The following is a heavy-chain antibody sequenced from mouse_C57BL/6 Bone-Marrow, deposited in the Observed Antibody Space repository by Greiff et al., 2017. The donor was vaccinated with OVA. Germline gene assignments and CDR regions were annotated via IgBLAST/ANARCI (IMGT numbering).Heavy chain of an antibody. CDR2: IRNKANGYTT. D-gene: IGHD2-9*01. V-gene: IGHV7-3*01. CDR3: ARSPSYGYDDAMDY. J-gene: IGHJ4*01. Sequence: EVQVVESGGGLVQPGGSLSLSCAASGFTFTDYYMSWVRQPPGKALEWLGFIRNKANGYTTEYSASVKGRFTISRDNSQSILYLQMNALRAEDSATYYCARSPSYGYDDAMDYWGQGTSVTVSS. CDR1: GFTFTDYY.